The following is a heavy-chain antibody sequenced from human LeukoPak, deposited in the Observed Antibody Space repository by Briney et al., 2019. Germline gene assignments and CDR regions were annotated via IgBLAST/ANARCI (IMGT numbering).Heavy chain of an antibody. CDR2: IYYSGST. Sequence: SQTLSLTCTVSGGSLSSGDYYWSWIRQPPGTGLEWIGYIYYSGSTYYNPSLKSRVTISVDTSKNQFSLKLSSVTAADTAVYYCARETLYYYGSGSYYQRAYYFDYWGQGTLVTVSS. D-gene: IGHD3-10*01. V-gene: IGHV4-30-4*01. J-gene: IGHJ4*02. CDR3: ARETLYYYGSGSYYQRAYYFDY. CDR1: GGSLSSGDYY.